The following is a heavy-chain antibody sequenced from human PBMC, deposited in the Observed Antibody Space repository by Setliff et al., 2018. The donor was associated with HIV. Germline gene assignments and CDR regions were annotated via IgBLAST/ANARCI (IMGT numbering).Heavy chain of an antibody. J-gene: IGHJ6*04. CDR1: GYSFNSYY. CDR2: INPSGAIT. CDR3: ARDSRDIVVVIAPEPEPYYYYGMDV. V-gene: IGHV1-46*02. Sequence: ASVKVSCKTSGYSFNSYYMDWVRQAPGQGLEWMGMINPSGAITNYAQKFQGRVTITADESTSTVYMELSSLRSEDTAVYYCARDSRDIVVVIAPEPEPYYYYGMDVWGEGTTVTVSS. D-gene: IGHD2-15*01.